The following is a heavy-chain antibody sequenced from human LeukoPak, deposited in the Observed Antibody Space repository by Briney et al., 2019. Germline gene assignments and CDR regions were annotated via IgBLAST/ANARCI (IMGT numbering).Heavy chain of an antibody. CDR2: IYHSGST. Sequence: SETLSLTCTISGYSISSGYYWGWIRQPPGKGLEWIGSIYHSGSTYYNPSLKSRVTISVDTSKNQFSLKLSSVTAADTAVYYCARKTIFGVVIAPSFDYWGQGTLVTVSS. CDR3: ARKTIFGVVIAPSFDY. J-gene: IGHJ4*02. V-gene: IGHV4-38-2*02. D-gene: IGHD3-3*01. CDR1: GYSISSGYY.